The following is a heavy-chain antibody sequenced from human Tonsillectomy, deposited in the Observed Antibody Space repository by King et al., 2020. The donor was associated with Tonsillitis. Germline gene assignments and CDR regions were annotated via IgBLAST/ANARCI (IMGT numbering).Heavy chain of an antibody. D-gene: IGHD4-17*01. CDR2: NYTSGST. CDR1: GGSISSYY. V-gene: IGHV4-4*07. CDR3: AGLASYGIQSGTFDI. Sequence: QLQEAGPGLVKPSETLSLTCTVSGGSISSYYWSWIRQPAGKGLEWVGRNYTSGSTNYNPSLKSRVTMSVDTSKNQFSLKLSSVTAADTAVYYCAGLASYGIQSGTFDIWGQGTMVTVSS. J-gene: IGHJ3*02.